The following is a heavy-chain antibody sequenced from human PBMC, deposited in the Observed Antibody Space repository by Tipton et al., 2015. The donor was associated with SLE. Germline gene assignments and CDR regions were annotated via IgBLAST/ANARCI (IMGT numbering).Heavy chain of an antibody. V-gene: IGHV4-4*02. Sequence: TLSLTCAVSGASITSSDWWSWIRRPPGKGLEWIGETTHSGKTNYNPSLKSRVTISADTSKNQFSLKLTSVTVADTAVYYCTRGGRGDGANPFDPWGQGTLVTVSS. CDR1: GASITSSDW. CDR2: TTHSGKT. CDR3: TRGGRGDGANPFDP. J-gene: IGHJ5*02. D-gene: IGHD4/OR15-4a*01.